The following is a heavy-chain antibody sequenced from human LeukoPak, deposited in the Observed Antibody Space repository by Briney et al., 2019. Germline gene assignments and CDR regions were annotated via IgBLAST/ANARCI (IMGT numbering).Heavy chain of an antibody. V-gene: IGHV3-74*01. CDR1: GFSSYW. Sequence: TGGSLRLSCAASGFSSYWMHWVRQAPGKGLVWVSRIITDGSSTTYADSVRGRFTISRDNAKNTLYLQMNSLRAEDTAVYYCAKERRYYGSGSYVDYWGQGTLVTVSS. J-gene: IGHJ4*02. CDR2: IITDGSST. D-gene: IGHD3-10*01. CDR3: AKERRYYGSGSYVDY.